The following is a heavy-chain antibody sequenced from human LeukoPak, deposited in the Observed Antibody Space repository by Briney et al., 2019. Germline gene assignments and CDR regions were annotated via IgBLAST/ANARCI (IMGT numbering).Heavy chain of an antibody. CDR1: GYTFTSYD. V-gene: IGHV1-8*01. Sequence: GASVKGSCKASGYTFTSYDINWVREAAGQGLEWMGWMNPNSGNTGYAQKFQGRVTMTRNTSISTAYMELSSLRSEDTAVYYCARGPGQRGFDPWGQGTLVTVSS. J-gene: IGHJ5*02. D-gene: IGHD2-2*01. CDR3: ARGPGQRGFDP. CDR2: MNPNSGNT.